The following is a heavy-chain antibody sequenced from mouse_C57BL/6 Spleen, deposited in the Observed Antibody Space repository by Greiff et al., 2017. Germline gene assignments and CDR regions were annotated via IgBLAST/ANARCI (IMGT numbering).Heavy chain of an antibody. Sequence: QVQLQQSGAELVRPGTSVKVSCKASGYAFTNYLIEWVKQRPGQGLEWIGVINPGSGGTNYNEKFKVKATLTADKSSSTAYMQLSSLTSEDSAVYFCAIYSYYAMDYWGQGTSVTVSS. CDR1: GYAFTNYL. J-gene: IGHJ4*01. CDR2: INPGSGGT. D-gene: IGHD2-1*01. CDR3: AIYSYYAMDY. V-gene: IGHV1-54*01.